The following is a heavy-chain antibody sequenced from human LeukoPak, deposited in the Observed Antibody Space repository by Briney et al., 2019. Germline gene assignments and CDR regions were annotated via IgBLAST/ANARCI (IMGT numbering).Heavy chain of an antibody. Sequence: PGGSLRLSCAASGFTFSSYTIHWVRQAPGKGLEWVAVISYDGSNKYYADSVKGRFTISRDNSKNTLYLQMNSLRPEDTAVYYCARGDTLLEWLYSDYWGQGTLLTVPS. CDR1: GFTFSSYT. CDR3: ARGDTLLEWLYSDY. V-gene: IGHV3-30-3*01. CDR2: ISYDGSNK. J-gene: IGHJ4*02. D-gene: IGHD3-3*01.